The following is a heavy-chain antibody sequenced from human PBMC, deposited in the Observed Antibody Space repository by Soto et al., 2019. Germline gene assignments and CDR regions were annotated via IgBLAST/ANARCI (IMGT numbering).Heavy chain of an antibody. CDR3: ARAPAPWYFDY. CDR2: IYYSGSA. J-gene: IGHJ4*02. CDR1: GGSVGRGAFY. Sequence: QVQLQESGPGLVKPSQTLSLRCSVSGGSVGRGAFYWSWIRQHPGKGLEWIGYIYYSGSAYYNPSLKGRVTISLDTSQNQFSLKLTSVTVADTAVYYCARAPAPWYFDYWGQGTLVTVSS. V-gene: IGHV4-31*03.